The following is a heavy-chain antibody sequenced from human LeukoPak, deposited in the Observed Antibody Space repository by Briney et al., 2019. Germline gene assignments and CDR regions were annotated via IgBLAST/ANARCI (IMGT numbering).Heavy chain of an antibody. V-gene: IGHV3-74*01. D-gene: IGHD1-26*01. CDR2: INTDGSST. Sequence: PGGSLRLSCAASGFTFSNSWMHWVRQAPGKGLVWVSHINTDGSSTTYADSVKGRFTISRDNAKNTLYLQMNSLRAEDTAVYYCARVIWNSGIYYALWGQGTLVTVSS. CDR3: ARVIWNSGIYYAL. J-gene: IGHJ4*02. CDR1: GFTFSNSW.